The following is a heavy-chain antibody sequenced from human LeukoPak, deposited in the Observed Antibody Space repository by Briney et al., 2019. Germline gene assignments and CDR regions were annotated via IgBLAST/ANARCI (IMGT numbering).Heavy chain of an antibody. J-gene: IGHJ4*02. Sequence: SETLFLTCTVSGGSISSYYWSWIRQPAGKGLEWIGRIYTSGSTNYNPSLKSRVTMSVDTSKNQFSLKLSSVTAADTAVYYCARETDFWSGYYPFDYWGQGTLVTVSS. CDR2: IYTSGST. V-gene: IGHV4-4*07. D-gene: IGHD3-3*01. CDR3: ARETDFWSGYYPFDY. CDR1: GGSISSYY.